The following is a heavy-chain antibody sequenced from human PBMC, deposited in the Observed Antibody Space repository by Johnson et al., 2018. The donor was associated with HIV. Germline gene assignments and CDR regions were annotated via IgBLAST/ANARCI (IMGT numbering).Heavy chain of an antibody. V-gene: IGHV3-30*19. J-gene: IGHJ3*02. Sequence: QVQLVESGGGVVQPGRSLRLSCAASGFTFSSYGMHWVRQVPGKGLDWVAVIWYDGSNKYYADSVKGRFTISRDNSKNTLYLQMNSLRAEYTAVYYCARETGDDAFDILGQGTMVTVSS. D-gene: IGHD7-27*01. CDR2: IWYDGSNK. CDR1: GFTFSSYG. CDR3: ARETGDDAFDI.